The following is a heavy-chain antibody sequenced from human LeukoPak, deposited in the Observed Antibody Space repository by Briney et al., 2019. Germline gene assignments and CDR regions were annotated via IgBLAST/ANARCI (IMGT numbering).Heavy chain of an antibody. CDR1: GFTFSSYA. CDR3: ASLLLRGSYSDY. V-gene: IGHV3-30-3*01. CDR2: ISYDGSNK. J-gene: IGHJ4*02. Sequence: QPGGSLRLSCAASGFTFSSYAMHWVRQAPGKGLEWVAVISYDGSNKYYAGSVKGRFTISRDNSKNTLYLQMNSLRAEDTAVYYCASLLLRGSYSDYWGQGTLVTVSS. D-gene: IGHD1-26*01.